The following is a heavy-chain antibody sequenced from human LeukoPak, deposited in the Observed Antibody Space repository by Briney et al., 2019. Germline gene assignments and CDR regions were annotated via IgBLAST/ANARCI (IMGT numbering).Heavy chain of an antibody. CDR1: GFTFCTYG. D-gene: IGHD2-21*01. CDR2: ISYDGSNE. Sequence: GGSLRLSCAASGFTFCTYGMHWVRQAPGKGLEWVAVISYDGSNEYYADSVKGRFTISRDNSKNTLYLQMSSLRAEDTAVYYCAKEFNRGLPDYWGQGTLVTVPS. J-gene: IGHJ4*02. V-gene: IGHV3-30*18. CDR3: AKEFNRGLPDY.